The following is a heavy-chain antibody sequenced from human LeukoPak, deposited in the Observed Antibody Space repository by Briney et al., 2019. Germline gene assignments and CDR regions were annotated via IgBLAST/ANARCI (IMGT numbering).Heavy chain of an antibody. CDR1: GYTFTSYD. D-gene: IGHD3-10*01. CDR2: MNPNSGNT. Sequence: GASVKVSRKASGYTFTSYDINWVRQATGQGLEWMGWMNPNSGNTGYAQKFQGRVTITRNTSISTAYMELSSLRSEDTAVYYCARTMARGVIITGYDAFDIWGQGTMVTVSS. CDR3: ARTMARGVIITGYDAFDI. V-gene: IGHV1-8*03. J-gene: IGHJ3*02.